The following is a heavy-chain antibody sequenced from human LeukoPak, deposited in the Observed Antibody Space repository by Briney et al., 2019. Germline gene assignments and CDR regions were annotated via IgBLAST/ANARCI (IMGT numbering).Heavy chain of an antibody. V-gene: IGHV3-72*01. J-gene: IGHJ4*02. Sequence: GGSLRLSCAASGFTFSDHYMDWVRQAPGKGLEWVGRTRKKTNSYTTEYAASVKGRFTISRDDSKNSLYLQMNSLKAEDTAVYYCAKGDTTWELPHDDWGQGTLVTVSS. CDR2: TRKKTNSYTT. CDR1: GFTFSDHY. D-gene: IGHD1-26*01. CDR3: AKGDTTWELPHDD.